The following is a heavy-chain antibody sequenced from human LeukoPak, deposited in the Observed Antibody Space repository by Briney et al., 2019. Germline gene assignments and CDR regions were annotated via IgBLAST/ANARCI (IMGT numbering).Heavy chain of an antibody. Sequence: ASVRVSSTASVYTFTSDSISWGRQAPGEGGERMGWISAYNGNTNYAQKLQGRVTMTTDTSTSTAYMELRSLRSDDTAVYYCARGSEYYYYMAVWGKGTTVTISS. CDR3: ARGSEYYYYMAV. CDR1: VYTFTSDS. J-gene: IGHJ6*03. CDR2: ISAYNGNT. V-gene: IGHV1-18*01.